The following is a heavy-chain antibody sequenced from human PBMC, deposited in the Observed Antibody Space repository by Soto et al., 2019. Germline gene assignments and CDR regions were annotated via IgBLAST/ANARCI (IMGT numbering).Heavy chain of an antibody. V-gene: IGHV4-31*03. J-gene: IGHJ6*02. Sequence: QVQLQESGPGLVKPSQTLSLTCTVSGGSINSGGYYWSWIRQHAGKGLEWIGSIYYSGKTYYSPSLKSRVTISVDTSKNHFSLRLSSLTAADTAVYYCARDPSYGDYSYYGMDVWGQGTTVTVSS. CDR2: IYYSGKT. CDR1: GGSINSGGYY. CDR3: ARDPSYGDYSYYGMDV. D-gene: IGHD4-17*01.